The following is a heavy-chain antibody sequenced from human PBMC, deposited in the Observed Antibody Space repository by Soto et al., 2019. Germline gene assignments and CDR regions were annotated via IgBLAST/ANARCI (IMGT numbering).Heavy chain of an antibody. D-gene: IGHD2-15*01. J-gene: IGHJ4*02. V-gene: IGHV1-18*01. CDR1: GYSFTSYG. CDR3: ARVRGYCSGGSCYVAY. CDR2: ISAYNGNT. Sequence: ASVKVSCKASGYSFTSYGISWIRQAPGQGLEWMGWISAYNGNTNYAQKLQGRVTMTTDTSTSTAYMELRSLRSDDTAVYYCARVRGYCSGGSCYVAYWGPGTLVTVSS.